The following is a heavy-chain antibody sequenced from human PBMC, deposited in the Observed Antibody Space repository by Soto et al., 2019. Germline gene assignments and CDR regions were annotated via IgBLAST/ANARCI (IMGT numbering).Heavy chain of an antibody. Sequence: GASVKVSCKASGYTFTSYYMHWVRQAPGQGLEWMGIINPSGGSTSYAQKFQGRVTMTRDTSTSTVYMELSSLRSEDTAVYYCARDNRAVLRFLEGYYGMDVWGQGTTVTVSS. CDR1: GYTFTSYY. V-gene: IGHV1-46*01. J-gene: IGHJ6*02. CDR2: INPSGGST. CDR3: ARDNRAVLRFLEGYYGMDV. D-gene: IGHD3-3*01.